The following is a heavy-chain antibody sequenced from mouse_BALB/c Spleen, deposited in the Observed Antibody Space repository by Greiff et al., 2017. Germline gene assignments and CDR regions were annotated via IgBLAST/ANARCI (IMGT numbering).Heavy chain of an antibody. D-gene: IGHD1-1*01. V-gene: IGHV5-6-5*01. J-gene: IGHJ2*01. Sequence: DVKLVESGGGLVKPGGSLKLSCAASGFTFSSYAMSWVRQTPEKRLEWVASISSGGSTYYPDSVKGRFTISRDNARNILYLQMSSLRSEDTAMYYCARGPYYYGSSYFDYWGQGTTLTVSS. CDR3: ARGPYYYGSSYFDY. CDR1: GFTFSSYA. CDR2: ISSGGST.